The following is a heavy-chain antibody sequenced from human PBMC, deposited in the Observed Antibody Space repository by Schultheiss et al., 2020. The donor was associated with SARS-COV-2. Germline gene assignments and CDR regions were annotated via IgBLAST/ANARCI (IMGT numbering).Heavy chain of an antibody. CDR3: AREMATILLAFDI. CDR2: ISSSSSYT. Sequence: GGSLRLSCAASGFTFSSYSMNWVRQAPGKGLEWVSYISSSSSYTNYADSVKGRFTISRDNAKNSLYLQMNSLRAEDTAVYYCAREMATILLAFDIWGQGTMVTVSS. D-gene: IGHD5-24*01. V-gene: IGHV3-21*05. J-gene: IGHJ3*02. CDR1: GFTFSSYS.